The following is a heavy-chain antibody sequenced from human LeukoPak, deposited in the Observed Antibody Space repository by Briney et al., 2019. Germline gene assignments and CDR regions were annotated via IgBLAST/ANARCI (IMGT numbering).Heavy chain of an antibody. V-gene: IGHV1-69*04. CDR1: GGTFSSYA. Sequence: ASVKVSCKASGGTFSSYAISWVRQAPGQGLEWMGRIIPILGIANYAQKFQGRVTITADKSTSTAYMELSSLRSEDTAMYYCARDPTASRTTRDYWGQGTLVTVSS. D-gene: IGHD1-7*01. CDR3: ARDPTASRTTRDY. J-gene: IGHJ4*02. CDR2: IIPILGIA.